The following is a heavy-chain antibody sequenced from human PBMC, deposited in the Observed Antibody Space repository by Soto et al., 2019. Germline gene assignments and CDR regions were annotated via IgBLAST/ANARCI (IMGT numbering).Heavy chain of an antibody. V-gene: IGHV4-61*01. Sequence: QVQLQESGPGLVKPSETLSLTCTVSGGSFKSGSYSWSWIRQPPGKGLEWIGYVYHTGRTSYNPSLQSRVSISMDTSKNQFSLNLDSVTAADTVVYFCARDFAYFDSWGQGTLVTVSS. CDR2: VYHTGRT. J-gene: IGHJ4*02. D-gene: IGHD3-3*01. CDR3: ARDFAYFDS. CDR1: GGSFKSGSYS.